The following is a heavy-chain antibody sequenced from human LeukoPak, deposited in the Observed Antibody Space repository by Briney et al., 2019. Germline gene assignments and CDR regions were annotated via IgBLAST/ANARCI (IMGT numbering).Heavy chain of an antibody. Sequence: SETLSLTCTVSGGSISSYYWSWIRQPPGKGLEWIGYIYYSGSTNYNPSLKSRVTISVDTSKNQFSLKLSSVTAADTAVYYCARISSSSWLFDYWGRGTLVTVSS. CDR2: IYYSGST. CDR3: ARISSSSWLFDY. CDR1: GGSISSYY. V-gene: IGHV4-59*01. D-gene: IGHD6-13*01. J-gene: IGHJ4*02.